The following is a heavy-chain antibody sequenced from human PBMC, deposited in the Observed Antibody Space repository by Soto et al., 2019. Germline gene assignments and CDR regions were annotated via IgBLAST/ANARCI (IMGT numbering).Heavy chain of an antibody. CDR2: INPSGGST. Sequence: QVQLVQSGAEVKKPGASVKASCKASGYTFTSYYMHWVRQAPGQGLEWMGIINPSGGSTSYAQKFQGRVTMTRDTSTSTVYMELSSLRSEDTAVYYCARWSQWLARGMDVWGQGTTVTVSS. CDR1: GYTFTSYY. V-gene: IGHV1-46*01. J-gene: IGHJ6*02. CDR3: ARWSQWLARGMDV. D-gene: IGHD6-19*01.